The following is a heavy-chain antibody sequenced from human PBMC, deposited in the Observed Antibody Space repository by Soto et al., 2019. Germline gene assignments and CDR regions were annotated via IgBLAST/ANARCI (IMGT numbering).Heavy chain of an antibody. J-gene: IGHJ5*02. CDR2: ISPSGRP. Sequence: QVQLQESGSRLVRPSQPLSLTCSVSGGSVSSGGYSWSWIQQAPGKGLEWIGFISPSGRPAYNPSLKSRVSISVDTSKNQISLELSSVTAADTAVYYCTRGVLAWGPGTLVTVSS. CDR3: TRGVLA. V-gene: IGHV4-30-2*01. D-gene: IGHD2-8*01. CDR1: GGSVSSGGYS.